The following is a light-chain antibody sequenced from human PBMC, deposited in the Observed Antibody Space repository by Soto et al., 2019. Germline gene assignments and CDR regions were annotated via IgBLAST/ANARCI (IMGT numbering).Light chain of an antibody. CDR1: TSNIGDNY. Sequence: QSVLTQPPSASGTPGQRVTISCSGSTSNIGDNYVFWSQQLPGTAPKLLMYSNSERPSGVPDRFSGSKSGTSASLAISGLQSEDEADYYCATWDDRLNGYVFGTGTKVTVL. V-gene: IGLV1-44*01. J-gene: IGLJ1*01. CDR3: ATWDDRLNGYV. CDR2: SNS.